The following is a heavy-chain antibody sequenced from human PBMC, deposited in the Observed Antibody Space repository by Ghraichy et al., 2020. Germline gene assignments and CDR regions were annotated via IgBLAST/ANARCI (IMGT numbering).Heavy chain of an antibody. CDR3: ARRPYCSSTSCYRYDFWSGYHDY. CDR2: INHSGST. J-gene: IGHJ4*01. Sequence: SETLSLTCAVYGGSFSGYYWSWIRQPPGKGLEWIGEINHSGSTNYNPSLKSRVTISVDTSKNQFSLKLSSVTAADTAVYYCARRPYCSSTSCYRYDFWSGYHDYWGQEPWSPSPQ. D-gene: IGHD2-2*01. CDR1: GGSFSGYY. V-gene: IGHV4-34*01.